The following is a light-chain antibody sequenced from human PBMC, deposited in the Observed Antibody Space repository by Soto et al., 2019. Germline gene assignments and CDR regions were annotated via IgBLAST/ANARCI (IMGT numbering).Light chain of an antibody. J-gene: IGKJ1*01. Sequence: AIQMTQSPSSLSASVGDRVTISCRASQAFRNDLGWYQQKPGKAPNLLIYGASSLESGVPSMFSGSGSGTDFTLTISSLQPEDFATYYCLQDNNYPWTFGQGTKVEI. V-gene: IGKV1-6*01. CDR3: LQDNNYPWT. CDR2: GAS. CDR1: QAFRND.